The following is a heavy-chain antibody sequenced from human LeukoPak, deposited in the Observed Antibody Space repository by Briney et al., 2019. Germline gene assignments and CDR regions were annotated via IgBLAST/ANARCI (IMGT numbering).Heavy chain of an antibody. J-gene: IGHJ4*02. CDR2: INSDGSYT. V-gene: IGHV3-74*01. Sequence: GGSLRLSCAVSGFTFSRYWMHWVRQAPGKGLVWVSRINSDGSYTSYADFVKGRFTISRDNAKNTVYLQMSSLRAEDTAVYYCARICSTTDCLISAWGQGTLVTVSS. CDR3: ARICSTTDCLISA. CDR1: GFTFSRYW. D-gene: IGHD2-2*01.